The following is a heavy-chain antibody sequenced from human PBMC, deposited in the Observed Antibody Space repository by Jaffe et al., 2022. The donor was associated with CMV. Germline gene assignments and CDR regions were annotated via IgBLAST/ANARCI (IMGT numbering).Heavy chain of an antibody. Sequence: QVQLQQSGPGLVKPSQTLSLTCAISGDSVSSNSAAWNWIRQSPSRGLEWLGRTYYRSKWYNDYAVSVKSRITINPDTSKNQFSLQLNSVTPEDTAVYYCARGGLNSSSWYVTPNWFDPWGQGTLVTVSS. CDR1: GDSVSSNSAA. CDR2: TYYRSKWYN. J-gene: IGHJ5*02. CDR3: ARGGLNSSSWYVTPNWFDP. V-gene: IGHV6-1*01. D-gene: IGHD6-13*01.